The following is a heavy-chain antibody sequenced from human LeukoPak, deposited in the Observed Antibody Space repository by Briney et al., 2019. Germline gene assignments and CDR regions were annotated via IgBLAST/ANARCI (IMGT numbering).Heavy chain of an antibody. CDR2: INAGNGNT. V-gene: IGHV1-3*01. D-gene: IGHD3-9*01. Sequence: ASVTVSCKASGYTFTSYAMHWVRQAPGQRLEWMGWINAGNGNTKYSQKFQGRVTITRDTSASTAYMELSSLRSEDTAVYYCARDYDILTGAFDYWGQGTLVTVSS. CDR1: GYTFTSYA. CDR3: ARDYDILTGAFDY. J-gene: IGHJ4*02.